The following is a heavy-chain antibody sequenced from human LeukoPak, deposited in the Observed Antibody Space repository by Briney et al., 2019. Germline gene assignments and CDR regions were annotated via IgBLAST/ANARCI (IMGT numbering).Heavy chain of an antibody. V-gene: IGHV4-31*03. J-gene: IGHJ4*02. CDR1: RGSISSGGYY. D-gene: IGHD3-10*01. CDR3: ASLQRGSHFDY. CDR2: IYYSGST. Sequence: SETLSLTCTVSRGSISSGGYYWSWIRQHPGKGLEWIGNIYYSGSTYYNSSLKSRVTISVDTSKNQFSLKLSSVTAADTAVYYCASLQRGSHFDYWGQGTLVTVSS.